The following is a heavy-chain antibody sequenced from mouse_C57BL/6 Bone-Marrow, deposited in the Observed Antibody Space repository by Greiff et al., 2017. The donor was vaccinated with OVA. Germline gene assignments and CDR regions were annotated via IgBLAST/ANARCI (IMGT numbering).Heavy chain of an antibody. CDR3: ARHEGRGFAY. CDR1: EYAFPSHD. CDR2: INSDGGST. Sequence: DVKLVESGGGLVQPGESLKLSCESNEYAFPSHDMSWVRKTPEKRLELVAAINSDGGSTYYPDTMERRFIISRDNTKKTLYMQMSRLRSEDTALYYCARHEGRGFAYWGQGTLVTVSA. J-gene: IGHJ3*01. V-gene: IGHV5-2*01.